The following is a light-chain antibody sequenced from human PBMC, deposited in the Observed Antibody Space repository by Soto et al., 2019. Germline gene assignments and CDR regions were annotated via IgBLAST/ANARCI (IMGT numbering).Light chain of an antibody. CDR3: SSYTSSSTYV. CDR2: EVS. Sequence: QSALTQPPSASGSPGQSITISCTGISSDVGGYNYVSWYQQHTGKAPKLMIYEVSKRPSGVPNRFSGSKSGITASLTIFGLQSEDEADYYCSSYTSSSTYVFGTGTKLTVL. J-gene: IGLJ1*01. V-gene: IGLV2-14*01. CDR1: SSDVGGYNY.